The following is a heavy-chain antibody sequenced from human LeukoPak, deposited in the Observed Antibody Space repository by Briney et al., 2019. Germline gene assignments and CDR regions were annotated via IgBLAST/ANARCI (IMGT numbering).Heavy chain of an antibody. V-gene: IGHV3-74*01. D-gene: IGHD4-23*01. CDR1: GFTFSSYW. Sequence: QPGGSLRLSCAASGFTFSSYWMNWVRHAPGKGLVWVSRIASDGSSTTYADSVKGRFSISRDNAKNTLYLQMNSLRVEDTAVYCCARGRPHGNDYWGQGTLVTVSS. CDR3: ARGRPHGNDY. J-gene: IGHJ4*02. CDR2: IASDGSST.